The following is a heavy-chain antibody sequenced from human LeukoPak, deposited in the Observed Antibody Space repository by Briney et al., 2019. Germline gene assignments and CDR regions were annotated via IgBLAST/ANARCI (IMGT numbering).Heavy chain of an antibody. CDR2: ISGSGGST. CDR3: AKPSTYYYDSSGYYY. D-gene: IGHD3-22*01. J-gene: IGHJ4*02. V-gene: IGHV3-23*01. Sequence: GGSLRLSCAASGFTFSSYAMSWVRQAPGKGLEWVSAISGSGGSTYYADSVKGRFTISRDNSKNTLYLQMNSLRAEDTAVYYCAKPSTYYYDSSGYYYWGQGTLATVSS. CDR1: GFTFSSYA.